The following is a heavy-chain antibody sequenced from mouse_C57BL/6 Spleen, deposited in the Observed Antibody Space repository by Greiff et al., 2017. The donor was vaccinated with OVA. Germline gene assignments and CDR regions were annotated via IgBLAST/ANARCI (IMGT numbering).Heavy chain of an antibody. CDR1: GYPFTSYW. V-gene: IGHV1-59*01. CDR3: ARWIYDGHYAMDY. CDR2: IDPSDSYT. Sequence: VQLQPPGAELVRPGTSVKLSCKASGYPFTSYWMHWVKQRPGQGLEWIGVIDPSDSYTNYNQKFKGKATLTVDTSSSTAYMQLSSLTSEDSAVYYCARWIYDGHYAMDYWGQGTSVTVSS. D-gene: IGHD2-3*01. J-gene: IGHJ4*01.